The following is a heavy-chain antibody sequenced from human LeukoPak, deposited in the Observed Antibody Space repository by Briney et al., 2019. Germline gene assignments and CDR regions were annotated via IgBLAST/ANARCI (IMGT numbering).Heavy chain of an antibody. CDR2: IRSKAYGGTT. Sequence: PGGSLRLSCAASGFTFSSYWMSWVRQAPGKGLEWVGFIRSKAYGGTTEYAASVKGRFTISRDDSKSIAYLQMNSLKTEDTAVYYCTRDTEWFGEFPWGQGTLVTVSS. D-gene: IGHD3-10*01. V-gene: IGHV3-49*04. J-gene: IGHJ5*02. CDR3: TRDTEWFGEFP. CDR1: GFTFSSYW.